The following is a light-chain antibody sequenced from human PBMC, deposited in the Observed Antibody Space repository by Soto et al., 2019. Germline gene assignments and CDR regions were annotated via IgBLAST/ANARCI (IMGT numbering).Light chain of an antibody. CDR3: QQYNRWPPGT. CDR1: QSISSN. CDR2: GAS. J-gene: IGKJ1*01. Sequence: DIVMTQSPATLSVSPGDRATLSCRAGQSISSNLAWYQQVPGQAPRLLIYGASTRATGVPARFSGSGSGTDFTLTISSLQSEDFAVYYCQQYNRWPPGTFGQGTKVDIK. V-gene: IGKV3-15*01.